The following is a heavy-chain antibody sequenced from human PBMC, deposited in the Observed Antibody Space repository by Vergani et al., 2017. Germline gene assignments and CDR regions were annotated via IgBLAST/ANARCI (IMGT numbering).Heavy chain of an antibody. CDR2: VSGSSATP. D-gene: IGHD5-12*01. V-gene: IGHV3-23*04. J-gene: IGHJ4*02. Sequence: VQLVESGGGVVQPGGSLRLSCEASGFSFPGYAMSRVRQAPGKGLEWVSSVSGSSATPYYADYVKGRFIISRDNSKNTLHLQMNSLRADDTAVYYCTKGSRGYTGYFFDYWGQGTLATVSS. CDR1: GFSFPGYA. CDR3: TKGSRGYTGYFFDY.